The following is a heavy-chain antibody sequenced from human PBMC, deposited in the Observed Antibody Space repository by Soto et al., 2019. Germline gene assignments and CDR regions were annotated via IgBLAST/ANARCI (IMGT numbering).Heavy chain of an antibody. D-gene: IGHD4-4*01. J-gene: IGHJ5*02. Sequence: APVKVSCKASGYTFTSYAMHWVRQAPGQRLEWMGWINAGNGNTKYSQRFQGRVTITRDTSASTAYMELSSLRSEDTAVYYCARGPTVTTKDWFDPWGQGTLVTVSS. CDR2: INAGNGNT. CDR1: GYTFTSYA. CDR3: ARGPTVTTKDWFDP. V-gene: IGHV1-3*01.